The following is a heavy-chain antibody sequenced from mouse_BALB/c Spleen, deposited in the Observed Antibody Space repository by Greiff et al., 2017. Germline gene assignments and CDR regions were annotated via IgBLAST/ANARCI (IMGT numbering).Heavy chain of an antibody. J-gene: IGHJ2*01. CDR3: ARGDYGSSYCFGF. D-gene: IGHD1-1*01. CDR2: ISTYNGNT. V-gene: IGHV1S137*01. CDR1: GYTFTDYA. Sequence: VKLMESGAEVVRPGVSVKISCKGSGYTFTDYAMHWVKQSHAKGLEWIGVISTYNGNTNYNQKFKGKATMTVDKSSSPAYMELASLTSEASAIYYVARGDYGSSYCFGFRGPGTTLTVSS.